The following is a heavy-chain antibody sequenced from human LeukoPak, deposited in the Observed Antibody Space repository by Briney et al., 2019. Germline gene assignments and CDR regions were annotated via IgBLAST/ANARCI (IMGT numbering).Heavy chain of an antibody. V-gene: IGHV1-2*02. CDR2: INPNSGGT. CDR1: GYTFTGYY. J-gene: IGHJ6*03. Sequence: ASVKVSCKASGYTFTGYYMHWVRQAPGQGLEWMGWINPNSGGTNYAQKFQGRVTMTRDTSISTAYMELSRLRSEDTAVYYCARESYYYYYMDVWGKGTTVTVSS. CDR3: ARESYYYYYMDV.